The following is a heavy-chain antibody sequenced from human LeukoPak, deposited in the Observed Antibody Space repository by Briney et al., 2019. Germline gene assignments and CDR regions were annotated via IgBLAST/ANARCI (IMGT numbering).Heavy chain of an antibody. V-gene: IGHV1-2*02. CDR3: AVAPGDY. D-gene: IGHD2-21*01. CDR1: GYTFTGYY. J-gene: IGHJ4*02. Sequence: ASVRVSCKASGYTFTGYYMHWVRQAPGQGLEWMGWINPNTGDTHYAQKFQGRVTLTRDTSITTVYMELSRLTSDDTAIFYCAVAPGDYWGQGTLVTVSS. CDR2: INPNTGDT.